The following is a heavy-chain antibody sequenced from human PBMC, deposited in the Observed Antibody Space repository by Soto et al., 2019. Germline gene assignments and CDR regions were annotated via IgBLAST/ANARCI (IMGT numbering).Heavy chain of an antibody. J-gene: IGHJ5*02. CDR2: ITGSGAGS. CDR1: GFTFSSYA. Sequence: EVQLLESGGGWLQPGGSLRLSCAASGFTFSSYAMNWVRQAPGKGLEWVSGITGSGAGSYYSDSVKGRFTISRDNSKNTLYLQMNRLRAEDTAVYYCAKAYSNSWPNDWFDPWGQGTLVTVSS. CDR3: AKAYSNSWPNDWFDP. D-gene: IGHD6-13*01. V-gene: IGHV3-23*01.